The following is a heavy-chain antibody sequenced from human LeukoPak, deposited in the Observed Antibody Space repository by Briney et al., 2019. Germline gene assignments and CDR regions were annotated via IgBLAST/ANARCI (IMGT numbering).Heavy chain of an antibody. J-gene: IGHJ4*02. D-gene: IGHD5-24*01. CDR3: ARVGDGYNYHHFDY. Sequence: GGSLRLSCAASGFTFSSYEMNWVRQAPGKGLEWVSYISSSGSTIYYADSAKGRFTISRDNAKNSLYLQMNSLRAEDTAVYYCARVGDGYNYHHFDYWGQGTLVTVSS. V-gene: IGHV3-48*03. CDR1: GFTFSSYE. CDR2: ISSSGSTI.